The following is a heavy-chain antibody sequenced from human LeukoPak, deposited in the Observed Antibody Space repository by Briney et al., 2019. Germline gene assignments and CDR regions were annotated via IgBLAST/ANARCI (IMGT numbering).Heavy chain of an antibody. D-gene: IGHD2-2*01. J-gene: IGHJ4*02. CDR3: ARAGEYCSSTSCYVAHY. CDR1: RFTFSSYE. CDR2: ISSSGTTM. Sequence: GGSVRLSCATSRFTFSSYEMNWVRQAPGKGLEWVSYISSSGTTMYYADSVKGRFTISRDNARKSLYLQMNSLRAEDTAIYYCARAGEYCSSTSCYVAHYWGRGTLVTVSS. V-gene: IGHV3-48*03.